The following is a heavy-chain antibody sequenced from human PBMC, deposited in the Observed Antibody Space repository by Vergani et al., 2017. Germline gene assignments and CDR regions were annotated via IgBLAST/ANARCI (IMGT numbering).Heavy chain of an antibody. CDR2: IIPIFGTA. D-gene: IGHD3-10*01. CDR1: GGTFSSYA. J-gene: IGHJ6*02. V-gene: IGHV1-69*13. CDR3: ARDRNGYYGSGAYYYGMDV. Sequence: QVQLVQSGAEVKKPGSSVKVSCKASGGTFSSYAISWVRQAPGQGLEWMGRIIPIFGTANYAQKFQGRVTITADESTSTDYMELSSLRSEDTAVYYCARDRNGYYGSGAYYYGMDVWGQGTTVTVSS.